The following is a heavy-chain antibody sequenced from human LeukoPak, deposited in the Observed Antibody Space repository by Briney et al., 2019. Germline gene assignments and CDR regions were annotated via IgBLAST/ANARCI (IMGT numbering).Heavy chain of an antibody. Sequence: GGSLRLSCAASGFTFSSYSMNWVRQAPGKGLEWVSSISSSSSYIYYADSVKGRFTISRDNAKNSLYLQMNSLRAEDRAVYYCARDLRYCSSTSCYAGVDYWGQGTLVTVSS. CDR1: GFTFSSYS. CDR3: ARDLRYCSSTSCYAGVDY. V-gene: IGHV3-21*01. CDR2: ISSSSSYI. D-gene: IGHD2-2*01. J-gene: IGHJ4*02.